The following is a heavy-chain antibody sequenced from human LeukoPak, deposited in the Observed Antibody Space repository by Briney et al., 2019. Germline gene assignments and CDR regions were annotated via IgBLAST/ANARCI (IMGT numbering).Heavy chain of an antibody. Sequence: GGSLRLSCAASGFTFSSYDMHWVRQATGKGLEWVSAIGTAGDTYYPGSVKGRFTISRENAKNSLYLQMNSLRAGDTAVYYCARGRCYYDTGSAFDIWGQGTMVTVSS. CDR2: IGTAGDT. CDR1: GFTFSSYD. D-gene: IGHD3-22*01. J-gene: IGHJ3*02. V-gene: IGHV3-13*04. CDR3: ARGRCYYDTGSAFDI.